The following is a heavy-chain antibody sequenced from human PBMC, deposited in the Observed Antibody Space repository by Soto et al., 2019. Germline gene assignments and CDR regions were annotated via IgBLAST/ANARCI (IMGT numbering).Heavy chain of an antibody. Sequence: ASVKVSCKASGYTFTSYDINWVRQATGQGLEWMGWMNPNSGNTGYAQKFQGRVTMTRNTSISTAYMELRSLRSDDTAVYYCAREQFMWYSSSWYHYYYYMDVWGKGTTVTVSS. CDR1: GYTFTSYD. J-gene: IGHJ6*03. V-gene: IGHV1-8*01. CDR3: AREQFMWYSSSWYHYYYYMDV. D-gene: IGHD6-13*01. CDR2: MNPNSGNT.